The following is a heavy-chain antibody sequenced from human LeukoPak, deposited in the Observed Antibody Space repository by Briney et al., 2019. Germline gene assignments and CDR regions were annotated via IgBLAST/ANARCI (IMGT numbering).Heavy chain of an antibody. Sequence: SETLSLTCAVSGASISGSGYYLGWIRQPPGKGLEWIGNIYYTGSTYYNASLQSRVTISIDTSKNQFSLRLNSVTAADTAVYYCARRALVAMIVVVTDPKNDAFDIWGQGTMVTVSS. CDR1: GASISGSGYY. J-gene: IGHJ3*02. CDR2: IYYTGST. CDR3: ARRALVAMIVVVTDPKNDAFDI. D-gene: IGHD3-22*01. V-gene: IGHV4-39*01.